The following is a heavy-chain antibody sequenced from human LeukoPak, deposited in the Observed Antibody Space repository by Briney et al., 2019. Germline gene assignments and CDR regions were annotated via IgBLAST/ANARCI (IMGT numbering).Heavy chain of an antibody. CDR3: ARGGRRIVATAYYFDY. J-gene: IGHJ4*02. CDR1: GFTFSSYD. D-gene: IGHD5-12*01. V-gene: IGHV3-13*01. Sequence: GGSLRLSCAASGFTFSSYDMHWVRQATGKGLEWVSPIGTAGDTYYPGSVKGRFTISRENAKNSLYLQMNSLRAGDTAVYYCARGGRRIVATAYYFDYWGQGTLVTVSS. CDR2: IGTAGDT.